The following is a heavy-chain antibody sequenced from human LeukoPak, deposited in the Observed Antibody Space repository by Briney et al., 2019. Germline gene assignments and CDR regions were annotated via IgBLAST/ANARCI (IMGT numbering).Heavy chain of an antibody. CDR2: IAYTNTI. Sequence: GGSLRLSRTASGFSFSSYSMNWVRQAPGKGLEWVAYIAYTNTIHYADSVRGRFAISRDNAKNSLYLQLNSLRAEDTAVYYCARDPHSLDYWGQGTRVTVSS. CDR1: GFSFSSYS. V-gene: IGHV3-48*01. CDR3: ARDPHSLDY. J-gene: IGHJ4*02.